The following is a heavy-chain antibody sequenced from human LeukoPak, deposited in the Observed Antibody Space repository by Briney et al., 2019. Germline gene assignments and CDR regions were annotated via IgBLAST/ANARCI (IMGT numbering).Heavy chain of an antibody. Sequence: GGSLRLSCAASGFTFSSYAMSWVRQAPGKGLEWVSSISGSGGRTYYADSVKGRFTISRDNSKNTLYLQMNGLRAEDTAVYYCAKDSAKKYDDYWGQGTLVTVSS. V-gene: IGHV3-23*01. CDR3: AKDSAKKYDDY. CDR1: GFTFSSYA. J-gene: IGHJ4*02. D-gene: IGHD2/OR15-2a*01. CDR2: ISGSGGRT.